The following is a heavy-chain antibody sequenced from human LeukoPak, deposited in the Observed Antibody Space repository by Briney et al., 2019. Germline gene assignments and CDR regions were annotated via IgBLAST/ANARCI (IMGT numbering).Heavy chain of an antibody. J-gene: IGHJ4*02. CDR1: GGSISSSSNY. CDR2: IYYSGST. V-gene: IGHV4-39*01. Sequence: PSETLSLTCTVSGGSISSSSNYWDWIRQPPGKGLGWIGSIYYSGSTYYNPSLESRVTISVDTSKSQLSLQLTSVTAADTAVYYCARRITIITNYDSWGQGTLVTVSS. CDR3: ARRITIITNYDS. D-gene: IGHD3-22*01.